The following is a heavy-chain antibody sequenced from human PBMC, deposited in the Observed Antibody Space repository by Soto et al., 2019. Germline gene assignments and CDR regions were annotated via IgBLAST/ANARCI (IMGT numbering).Heavy chain of an antibody. V-gene: IGHV5-51*01. D-gene: IGHD3-10*01. J-gene: IGHJ4*02. CDR2: IYPGDSGT. CDR1: GYNFISYW. CDR3: ARPAYYGSGNYYFDY. Sequence: GESLKISCEASGYNFISYWIGWVRQMPGKGLEWMGTIYPGDSGTTHSPSFEGQVTISADKSIRTAYLQWSSLKASDTAMYYCARPAYYGSGNYYFDYWGQGTLVTVSS.